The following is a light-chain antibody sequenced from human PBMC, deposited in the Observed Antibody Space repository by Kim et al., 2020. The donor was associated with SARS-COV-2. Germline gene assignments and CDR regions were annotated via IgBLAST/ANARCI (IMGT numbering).Light chain of an antibody. CDR1: QSISDY. V-gene: IGKV1-39*01. Sequence: EIQMTQSPSSLSASVGDRVSITCRASQSISDYLNWYQQKAGKAPKLLIYGASSLQSEVPSRFSGSGSGTHFTLTISNLQPEDFAIYHCQQSYSSLPAYTFGQGTKLEI. CDR3: QQSYSSLPAYT. CDR2: GAS. J-gene: IGKJ2*01.